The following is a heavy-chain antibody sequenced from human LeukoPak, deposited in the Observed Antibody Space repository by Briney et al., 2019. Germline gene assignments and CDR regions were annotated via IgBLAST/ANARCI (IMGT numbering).Heavy chain of an antibody. CDR1: GGTFSSYT. D-gene: IGHD3-22*01. CDR2: IIPILGIA. CDR3: ARGDDSSGYYHFYY. V-gene: IGHV1-69*02. Sequence: SVKVSCKAFGGTFSSYTISWVRQAPGQGLEWRGRIIPILGIANYAQKFQGRVTITADKSTSTAYMELSSLRSEDTAVYYCARGDDSSGYYHFYYWGQGTLVTVSS. J-gene: IGHJ4*02.